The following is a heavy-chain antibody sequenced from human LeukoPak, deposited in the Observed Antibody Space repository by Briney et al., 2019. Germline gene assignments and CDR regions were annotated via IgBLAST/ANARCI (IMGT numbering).Heavy chain of an antibody. V-gene: IGHV1-69*13. CDR3: ARAGGSYYHYFDY. CDR1: GGTFSSYA. D-gene: IGHD1-26*01. J-gene: IGHJ4*02. Sequence: ASVKVSCKASGGTFSSYAISWVRQAPGQGLEWMGGIIPIFGTANYAQKFQGRVTITADESTSTAYMELSSLRSDDTAVYYCARAGGSYYHYFDYWGQGTLVTVSS. CDR2: IIPIFGTA.